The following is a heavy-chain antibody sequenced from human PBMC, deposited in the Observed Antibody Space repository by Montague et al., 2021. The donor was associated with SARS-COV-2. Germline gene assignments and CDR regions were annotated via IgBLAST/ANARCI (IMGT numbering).Heavy chain of an antibody. CDR1: GGSISSYY. J-gene: IGHJ5*02. V-gene: IGHV4-4*07. Sequence: SETLSLTCTVSGGSISSYYWSWIRQPAGKGLEWIGRIYTSGSTNYNPSLKSRVTMSVDTSQNQFSLELSSVTAADTAVYYCARGADYDFWSGFLRYKWFGPWGQGTPVIVSS. CDR3: ARGADYDFWSGFLRYKWFGP. CDR2: IYTSGST. D-gene: IGHD3-3*01.